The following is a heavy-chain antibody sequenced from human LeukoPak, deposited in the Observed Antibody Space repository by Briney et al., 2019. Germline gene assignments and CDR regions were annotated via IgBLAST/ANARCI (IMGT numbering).Heavy chain of an antibody. Sequence: GGSLRLSCAASGFTFSSYAMRWVRQAPGKGLEWVSGISGSGGSTYYAASVKGRFTISRDNSKNTVYLQMTSLRADDTAVYYCAKTTRGTGCISNTCSFFDCWGQGTLVTVSS. CDR2: ISGSGGST. V-gene: IGHV3-23*01. J-gene: IGHJ4*02. CDR3: AKTTRGTGCISNTCSFFDC. CDR1: GFTFSSYA. D-gene: IGHD2-2*01.